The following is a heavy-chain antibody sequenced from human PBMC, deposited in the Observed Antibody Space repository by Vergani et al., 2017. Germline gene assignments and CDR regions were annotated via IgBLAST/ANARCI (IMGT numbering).Heavy chain of an antibody. CDR3: ARDGRVDDYGDYAEYFQH. CDR2: ISYDGSNK. CDR1: GFTFSSYA. D-gene: IGHD4-17*01. Sequence: VQLVESGGGVVQPGRSLRLSCAASGFTFSSYAMHWVRQAPGKGLEWVAVISYDGSNKYYADSVKGRFTISRDNSKNTLYLQMNSLRAEDTAVYYCARDGRVDDYGDYAEYFQHWGQGTLVTVSS. J-gene: IGHJ1*01. V-gene: IGHV3-30-3*01.